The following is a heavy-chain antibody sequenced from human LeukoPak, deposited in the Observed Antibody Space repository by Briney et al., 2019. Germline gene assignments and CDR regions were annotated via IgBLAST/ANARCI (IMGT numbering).Heavy chain of an antibody. CDR1: GVSFKTYE. J-gene: IGHJ5*02. V-gene: IGHV3-48*03. CDR2: ISVGGSDE. D-gene: IGHD6-19*01. CDR3: ARDVGFNNGWPA. Sequence: GGSLRLSCVASGVSFKTYEMNWVRQAPGKGLEWISYISVGGSDEDYADSVKGRFSISRDNAKNSVFLQMNSLRVEDTAVYYCARDVGFNNGWPAWGQGTLVTVSS.